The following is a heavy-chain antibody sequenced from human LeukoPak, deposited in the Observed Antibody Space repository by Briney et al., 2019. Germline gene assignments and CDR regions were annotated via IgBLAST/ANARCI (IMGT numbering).Heavy chain of an antibody. CDR1: AGSFSGYY. Sequence: PSETLSLTCAVYAGSFSGYYWSWIRQPPGKGLEWIGEINHSGSTNHIPSLKSRVTMSVDTSKNQFSLNLSSVTAADTAVYYCARYRIPGDAFDIWGQGAMVIVSS. D-gene: IGHD1-14*01. J-gene: IGHJ3*02. CDR2: INHSGST. V-gene: IGHV4-34*01. CDR3: ARYRIPGDAFDI.